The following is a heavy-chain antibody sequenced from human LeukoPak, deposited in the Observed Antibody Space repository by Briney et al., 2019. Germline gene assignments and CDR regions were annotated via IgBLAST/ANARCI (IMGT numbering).Heavy chain of an antibody. V-gene: IGHV3-66*04. J-gene: IGHJ4*02. CDR1: GITVSSNK. Sequence: ETGGSLRLSCAASGITVSSNKMNWVRQAPGKGLEWVSVLYSGGSTNYADSVKGRFTISRDNSKNTLYLQMNSLRAEDTAVYYCARRGVRGVIDYWGQGTLVTVSS. D-gene: IGHD3-10*01. CDR2: LYSGGST. CDR3: ARRGVRGVIDY.